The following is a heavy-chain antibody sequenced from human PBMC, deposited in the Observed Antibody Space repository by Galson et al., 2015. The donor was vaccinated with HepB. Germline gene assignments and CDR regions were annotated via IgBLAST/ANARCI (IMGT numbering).Heavy chain of an antibody. CDR2: VSDSGGNT. D-gene: IGHD5-12*01. J-gene: IGHJ3*02. CDR1: GFTFSIYA. Sequence: SLRLSCAASGFTFSIYAMNWVRQAPGKGLEWVSVVSDSGGNTYYADSVKGRFTISRDNSRNTLYLHMNRLRVEDTAVYYCARSEGGGYDFTQDAFDIWGQGTKVTVST. CDR3: ARSEGGGYDFTQDAFDI. V-gene: IGHV3-23*01.